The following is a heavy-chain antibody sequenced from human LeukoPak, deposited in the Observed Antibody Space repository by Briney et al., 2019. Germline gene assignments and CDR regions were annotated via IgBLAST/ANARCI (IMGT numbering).Heavy chain of an antibody. D-gene: IGHD3-10*01. CDR2: ISYDGSNK. J-gene: IGHJ6*02. CDR3: AKDLRYGSSYYYYGMDV. V-gene: IGHV3-30*18. CDR1: GFTFSSFG. Sequence: GGSLRLSCAVSGFTFSSFGMHWVRQAPGKGLEWVAVISYDGSNKYYADSVKGRFTISRDNSKNTLYLQMNSLRAEDTAVYYCAKDLRYGSSYYYYGMDVWGQGTTVTVSS.